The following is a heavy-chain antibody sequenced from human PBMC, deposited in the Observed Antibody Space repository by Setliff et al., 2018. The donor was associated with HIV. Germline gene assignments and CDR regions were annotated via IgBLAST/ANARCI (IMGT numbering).Heavy chain of an antibody. D-gene: IGHD3-22*01. CDR3: ARRMRYYDSSGYYGHYFDS. CDR2: IYPGDSDP. Sequence: GESLKISCKASGYSFTNYWIGWVRQMPGKGLEWMGIIYPGDSDPRYSPSFQGQVTISADKSISTAYLQWSSLKASDTAMYYCARRMRYYDSSGYYGHYFDSWGQGTLVTVSS. V-gene: IGHV5-51*01. CDR1: GYSFTNYW. J-gene: IGHJ4*02.